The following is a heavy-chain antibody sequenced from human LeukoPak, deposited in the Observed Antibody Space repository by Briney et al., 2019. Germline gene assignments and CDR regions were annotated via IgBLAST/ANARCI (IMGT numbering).Heavy chain of an antibody. CDR2: IRYDGSNK. J-gene: IGHJ4*02. CDR1: GFTFSSYG. D-gene: IGHD5-24*01. CDR3: ARVGGYNLDY. Sequence: GGSLRLSCAASGFTFSSYGMHWVRQAPGKGLEWVAFIRYDGSNKYYADSVKGRFTISRDNSKNTLYLQMNSLRAEDTAVYYCARVGGYNLDYWGQGTLVTVSS. V-gene: IGHV3-30*02.